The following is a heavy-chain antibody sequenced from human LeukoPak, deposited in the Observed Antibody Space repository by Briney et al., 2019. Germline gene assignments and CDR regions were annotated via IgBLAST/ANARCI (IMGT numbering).Heavy chain of an antibody. CDR3: ARTPCEGYYDSSGYYYGLGCYYGMDV. CDR1: GGSFSGYY. Sequence: PSETLSLTCAVYGGSFSGYYWSWIRQPPGKGLEWIGEINHSGSTNYNPSLKSRVTISVDTSKNQFSLKLSSVTAADTAVYYCARTPCEGYYDSSGYYYGLGCYYGMDVWGQGTTVTVSS. J-gene: IGHJ6*02. V-gene: IGHV4-34*01. D-gene: IGHD3-22*01. CDR2: INHSGST.